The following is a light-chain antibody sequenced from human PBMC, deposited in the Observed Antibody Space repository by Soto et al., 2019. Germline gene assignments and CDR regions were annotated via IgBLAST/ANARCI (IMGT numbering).Light chain of an antibody. CDR3: QQYGTYPYT. Sequence: DIQMTQSPSTLSASVGDRITITCRASQSMRNWLAWFQQKPGKAPKVLIYDASSVESGVTSRFSGSGSGTEFTLTITSLQPDDFATYYCQQYGTYPYTFGRGTKLEIK. V-gene: IGKV1-5*01. J-gene: IGKJ2*01. CDR1: QSMRNW. CDR2: DAS.